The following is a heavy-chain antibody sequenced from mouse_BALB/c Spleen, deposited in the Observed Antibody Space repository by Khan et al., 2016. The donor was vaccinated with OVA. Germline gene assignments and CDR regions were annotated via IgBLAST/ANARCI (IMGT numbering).Heavy chain of an antibody. D-gene: IGHD1-1*02. V-gene: IGHV1-77*01. J-gene: IGHJ3*01. CDR1: GYTFTDYI. CDR2: IFPGSDTP. CDR3: ARGWCAVFAY. Sequence: QVQLQQSGPELVKPGASLKVSCKASGYTFTDYIIGWVKQSSRQGLEWIGDIFPGSDTPYYNEKFKDKATLTADKSDNTAYMQLHSLTSEDSAVYFCARGWCAVFAYWGQGTLVTVSA.